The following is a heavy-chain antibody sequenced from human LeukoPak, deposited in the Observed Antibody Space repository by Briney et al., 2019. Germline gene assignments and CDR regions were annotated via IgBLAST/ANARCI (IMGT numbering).Heavy chain of an antibody. CDR3: AKEPYYYDSSGYPGDAFDI. V-gene: IGHV3-23*01. CDR1: GFTFSSYA. D-gene: IGHD3-22*01. CDR2: TSGSGGST. J-gene: IGHJ3*02. Sequence: GGSLRLSCAASGFTFSSYAMSWVRQAPGKGLEWVSATSGSGGSTYYADSVKGRFTISRDNSKNTLYLQMNSLRAEDTAVYYCAKEPYYYDSSGYPGDAFDIWGQGTMVTVSS.